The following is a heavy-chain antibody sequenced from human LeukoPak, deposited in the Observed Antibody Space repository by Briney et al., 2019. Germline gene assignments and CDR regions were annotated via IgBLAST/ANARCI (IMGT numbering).Heavy chain of an antibody. J-gene: IGHJ6*04. CDR2: IYTSGST. Sequence: PSETLSLTCTVSGGSISSGSYYWSWIRQPAGKGLEWIGRIYTSGSTNYNPSLKSRVTISVDTSKNQFSLKLSSVTAADMAVYYCARDRYDSRYGDVWGKGTTVTVSS. V-gene: IGHV4-61*02. CDR1: GGSISSGSYY. D-gene: IGHD5-12*01. CDR3: ARDRYDSRYGDV.